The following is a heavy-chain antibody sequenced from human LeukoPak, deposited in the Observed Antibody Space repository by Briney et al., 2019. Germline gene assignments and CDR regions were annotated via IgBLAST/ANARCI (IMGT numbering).Heavy chain of an antibody. CDR3: ARGITLIRGVISFDY. D-gene: IGHD3-10*01. Sequence: SETLSLTCAVSGGSISSSNWWSWVRQPPGKGLEWMGEIYHSGSTNYSPSLKSRVTISVDKSKHQLSLNLSSVAAADTAVYYCARGITLIRGVISFDYWGQGTLVTVSS. V-gene: IGHV4-4*02. J-gene: IGHJ4*02. CDR1: GGSISSSNW. CDR2: IYHSGST.